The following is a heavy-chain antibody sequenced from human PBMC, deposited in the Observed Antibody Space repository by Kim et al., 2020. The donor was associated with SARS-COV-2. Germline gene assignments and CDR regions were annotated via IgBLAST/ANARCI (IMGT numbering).Heavy chain of an antibody. CDR3: ARVLQQLAPYHYYYYMDV. V-gene: IGHV1-8*01. CDR1: GYTFTSYD. J-gene: IGHJ6*03. Sequence: ASVKVSCKASGYTFTSYDINWVRQATGQGLEWMGWMNPNSGNTGYAQKFQGRVTMTRNTSISTAYMELSSLRSEDTAVYYCARVLQQLAPYHYYYYMDVWGKGTTVTVSS. CDR2: MNPNSGNT. D-gene: IGHD6-13*01.